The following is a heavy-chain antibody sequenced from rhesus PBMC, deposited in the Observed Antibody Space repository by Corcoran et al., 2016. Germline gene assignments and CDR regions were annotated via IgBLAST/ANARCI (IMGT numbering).Heavy chain of an antibody. J-gene: IGHJ3*01. Sequence: HLQLQESGPGLVKPSETLALTCAVSGGSISSNYWSWIRKPPGKGLVWIGRISGRGGSTDYNPSLKSRVTISTDTSKNQFSLKLSSVTAADTAVYYCVRGLLQSLAGSFLGDAFDFWGQGLRVTVSS. CDR3: VRGLLQSLAGSFLGDAFDF. CDR1: GGSISSNY. CDR2: ISGRGGST. D-gene: IGHD3-3*01. V-gene: IGHV4-173*01.